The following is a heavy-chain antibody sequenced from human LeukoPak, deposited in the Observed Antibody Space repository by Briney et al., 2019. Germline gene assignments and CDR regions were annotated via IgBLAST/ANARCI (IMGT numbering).Heavy chain of an antibody. CDR3: AKVPGENAAALLGGAFDI. D-gene: IGHD2-15*01. CDR1: GFTFDDYA. Sequence: PGGSLRLSCAASGFTFDDYAMHWVRQAPGKGLEWVSGISWNSGSIGYADSVKGRFTISRDNAKNSLYLQMNSLRAEDTALYYCAKVPGENAAALLGGAFDIWGQGTMVTVSS. CDR2: ISWNSGSI. J-gene: IGHJ3*02. V-gene: IGHV3-9*01.